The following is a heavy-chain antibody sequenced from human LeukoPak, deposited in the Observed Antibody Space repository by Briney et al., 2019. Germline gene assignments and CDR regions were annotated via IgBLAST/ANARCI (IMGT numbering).Heavy chain of an antibody. CDR2: VDPNNGAT. Sequence: ASVKVSCKTSGYTFTNYRMHWVRQAPGQGLEWMGWVDPNNGATNYARNFQGRVTMTRDTSVSTVYMELSRLTSDDTAVYYCTRALRHTSSAGWFDPWGQGSLVTVSS. CDR3: TRALRHTSSAGWFDP. J-gene: IGHJ5*02. D-gene: IGHD3-10*01. V-gene: IGHV1-2*02. CDR1: GYTFTNYR.